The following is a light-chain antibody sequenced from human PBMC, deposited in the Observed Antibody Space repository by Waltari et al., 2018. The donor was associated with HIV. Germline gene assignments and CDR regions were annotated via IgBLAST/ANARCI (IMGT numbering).Light chain of an antibody. J-gene: IGLJ2*01. V-gene: IGLV2-14*01. CDR2: EVT. CDR1: SSDVGGYHY. CDR3: TSYTSSSTLVV. Sequence: QSALTQPASVSGSLGQSITISCTGTSSDVGGYHYVSWYQHHPGKAPKLMIYEVTNRPSGVSNRFSGSKSGNTASLTISGLQAEDESDYYCTSYTSSSTLVVFGGGTKLTVL.